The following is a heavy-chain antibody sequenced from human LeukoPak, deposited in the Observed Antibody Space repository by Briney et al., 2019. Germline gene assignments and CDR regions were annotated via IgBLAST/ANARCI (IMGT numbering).Heavy chain of an antibody. Sequence: PGGSLRLSCAASGFTFSSYGMHWVRQAPGKGLEWVAVIWYDGSNKYYADSVKGRFTISRDNSTNTLYLQMNSLRAEDTAVYYCARLRGAAASTWDYYYYGMDVWGQGPTVTVSS. CDR2: IWYDGSNK. J-gene: IGHJ6*02. CDR1: GFTFSSYG. CDR3: ARLRGAAASTWDYYYYGMDV. V-gene: IGHV3-33*01. D-gene: IGHD6-13*01.